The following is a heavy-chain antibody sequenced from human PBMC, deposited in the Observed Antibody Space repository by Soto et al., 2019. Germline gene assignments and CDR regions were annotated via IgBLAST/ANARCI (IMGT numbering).Heavy chain of an antibody. CDR2: IKHDGSET. Sequence: EVQVVESGGGLVQPGGSLRLSCVVSGFTFSDFWMSWVRQAPGKGLDWVANIKHDGSETYYVGSVEGRFTISRDNTKDSLYLQMNGVRAEDTAVYYCARGGSWGPDFWGQGTLVTVSS. V-gene: IGHV3-7*01. D-gene: IGHD2-15*01. CDR1: GFTFSDFW. J-gene: IGHJ4*02. CDR3: ARGGSWGPDF.